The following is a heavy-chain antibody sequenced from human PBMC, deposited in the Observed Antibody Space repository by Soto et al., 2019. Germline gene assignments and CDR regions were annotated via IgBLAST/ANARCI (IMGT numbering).Heavy chain of an antibody. CDR2: IYPGNSDT. CDR1: GYSFTGYW. J-gene: IGHJ5*02. Sequence: GESLKISCKGSGYSFTGYWIGWVRQMPGKGLEWMGIIYPGNSDTRYSPSFQGQVTISADKSISTAYLQWTSLKASDTAMYYCARRYYYDSSGSRGPKYNWFDPWGQGTLVTVSS. CDR3: ARRYYYDSSGSRGPKYNWFDP. V-gene: IGHV5-51*01. D-gene: IGHD3-22*01.